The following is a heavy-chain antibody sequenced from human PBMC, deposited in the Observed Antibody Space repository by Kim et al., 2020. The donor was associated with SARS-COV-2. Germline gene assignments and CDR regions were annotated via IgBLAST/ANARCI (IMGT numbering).Heavy chain of an antibody. Sequence: GGSLRISCAASGFTFSSYAMHWVRQAPGKGLEYVSAITSNGDNTYHADSVKGRFTISRDNSKNTLYLQMGSLRADDMAVYYCARAPGADIVGMPGYFEYWGQGILVTVSS. CDR1: GFTFSSYA. CDR3: ARAPGADIVGMPGYFEY. V-gene: IGHV3-64*02. J-gene: IGHJ4*02. CDR2: ITSNGDNT. D-gene: IGHD5-12*01.